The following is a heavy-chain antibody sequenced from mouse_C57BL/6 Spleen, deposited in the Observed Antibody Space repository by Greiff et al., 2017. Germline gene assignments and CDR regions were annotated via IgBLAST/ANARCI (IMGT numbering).Heavy chain of an antibody. V-gene: IGHV1-47*01. CDR2: FNPYNDDT. CDR3: ARGGYGDDGAWFAY. D-gene: IGHD2-2*01. CDR1: GYTFTTYP. Sequence: QVQLQQSGAELVKPGASVKMFCKASGYTFTTYPLEWMKQNHGKSLEWIGNFNPYNDDTKYNEKFKGKATWTVEKSSSTVSLELSRLTSADSAVYYGARGGYGDDGAWFAYWGQGTLVTGSA. J-gene: IGHJ3*01.